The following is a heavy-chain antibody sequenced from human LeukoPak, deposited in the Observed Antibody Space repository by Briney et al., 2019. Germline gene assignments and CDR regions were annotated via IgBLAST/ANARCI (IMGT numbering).Heavy chain of an antibody. CDR2: ISYDGSNK. CDR3: AKISAYYGSGSDY. D-gene: IGHD3-10*01. J-gene: IGHJ4*02. Sequence: SGGSLRLSCAASGFTFSSYAMHWVRQAPGKGLEWVAVISYDGSNKYYADSVKGRFTISRDNSKNTLYLQMNSLRAEDTAVYYCAKISAYYGSGSDYWGQGTLVTVSS. CDR1: GFTFSSYA. V-gene: IGHV3-30*04.